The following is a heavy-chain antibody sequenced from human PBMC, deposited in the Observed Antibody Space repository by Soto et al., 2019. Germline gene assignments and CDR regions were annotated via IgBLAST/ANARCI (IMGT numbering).Heavy chain of an antibody. D-gene: IGHD5-18*01. CDR2: IWYGGSNK. V-gene: IGHV3-33*01. CDR3: AREGYSYGYYYYYYMDV. CDR1: GFTFSSYG. Sequence: GGSLRLSCAASGFTFSSYGMHWVRQAPGKGLEWVAVIWYGGSNKYYADSVKGRFTISRDNSKNTLYLQMNSLRAEDTAVYYCAREGYSYGYYYYYYMDVWGKGTTVTVSS. J-gene: IGHJ6*03.